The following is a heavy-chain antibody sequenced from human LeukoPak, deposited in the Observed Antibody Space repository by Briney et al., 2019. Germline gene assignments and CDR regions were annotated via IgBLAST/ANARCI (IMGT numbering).Heavy chain of an antibody. Sequence: PGGSLRLSCAASGFTFSDYYMSWIRQAPGKGLEWVSYISSSSSYTNYADSVKGRFTISRGNAKNSLYLQMNSLRAEDTAVYYCARWDYDFWSGGTGHDAFDIWGQGTMVTVSS. J-gene: IGHJ3*02. CDR1: GFTFSDYY. CDR2: ISSSSSYT. CDR3: ARWDYDFWSGGTGHDAFDI. D-gene: IGHD3-3*01. V-gene: IGHV3-11*06.